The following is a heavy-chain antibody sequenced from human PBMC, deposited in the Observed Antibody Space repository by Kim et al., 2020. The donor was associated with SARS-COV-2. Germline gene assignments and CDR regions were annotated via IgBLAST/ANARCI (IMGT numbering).Heavy chain of an antibody. J-gene: IGHJ3*02. CDR2: IIPIFGTA. CDR3: ARGGPIVATLSAGLHSDI. Sequence: SVKVSCKASGGTFSSYAISWVRQAPGQGLEWMGGIIPIFGTANYAQKFQGRVTITADESTSTAYMELSSLRSEDTAVYYCARGGPIVATLSAGLHSDIWGQGTMVTVSS. D-gene: IGHD5-12*01. CDR1: GGTFSSYA. V-gene: IGHV1-69*13.